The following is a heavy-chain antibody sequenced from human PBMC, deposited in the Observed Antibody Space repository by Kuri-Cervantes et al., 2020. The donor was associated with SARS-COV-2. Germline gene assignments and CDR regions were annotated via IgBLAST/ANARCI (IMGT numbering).Heavy chain of an antibody. D-gene: IGHD2-2*02. J-gene: IGHJ4*02. CDR1: GFTFDDYG. CDR2: INWNGGST. V-gene: IGHV3-20*04. CDR3: ARVPNVVPAAIGGGY. Sequence: GESLKISCAASGFTFDDYGMSWVRQAPGKGLEWVSGINWNGGSTGYADSVKGRFTISRDNAKNSLYLQMNSLRAEDTAVYYCARVPNVVPAAIGGGYWGQGTLVTVSS.